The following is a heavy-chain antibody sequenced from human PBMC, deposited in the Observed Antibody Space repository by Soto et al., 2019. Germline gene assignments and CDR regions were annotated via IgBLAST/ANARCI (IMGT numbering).Heavy chain of an antibody. CDR3: ARDKDYYYYMDV. V-gene: IGHV1-3*01. CDR2: INAGNGNT. Sequence: ASVKVSCKASGYTFTSYAMHWVRQAPGQRLEWMGWINAGNGNTKYSQKFQGRVTITRDTSASTAYMELSSLRSEDTAVYYCARDKDYYYYMDVWGKGTTVTVSS. J-gene: IGHJ6*03. CDR1: GYTFTSYA.